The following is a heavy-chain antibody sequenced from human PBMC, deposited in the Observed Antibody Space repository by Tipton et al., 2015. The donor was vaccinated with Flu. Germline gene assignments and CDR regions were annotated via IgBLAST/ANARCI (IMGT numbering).Heavy chain of an antibody. D-gene: IGHD5-18*01. Sequence: LRLSCAVYGGSFSGYYWSWIRQPPGKGLEWIGEINHSGSTNYNPSLKSRVTISVDTSKNQFSLKLSPVTAADTAVYYCARGQTGYSYGPPADYWGQGTLVTVSS. CDR3: ARGQTGYSYGPPADY. CDR2: INHSGST. V-gene: IGHV4-34*01. J-gene: IGHJ4*02. CDR1: GGSFSGYY.